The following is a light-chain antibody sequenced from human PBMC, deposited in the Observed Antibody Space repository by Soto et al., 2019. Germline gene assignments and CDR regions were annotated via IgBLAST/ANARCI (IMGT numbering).Light chain of an antibody. CDR2: HAS. CDR1: QSIGSW. Sequence: DIQMTQSPSTLSASLGDRITITCRASQSIGSWLAWYQQKPGKAPNLLIHHASTVESGVPSRFSGSGSGTEFTLTINSLQPDDFATYYCHQYSAFAWTFGQGTKV. CDR3: HQYSAFAWT. V-gene: IGKV1-5*01. J-gene: IGKJ1*01.